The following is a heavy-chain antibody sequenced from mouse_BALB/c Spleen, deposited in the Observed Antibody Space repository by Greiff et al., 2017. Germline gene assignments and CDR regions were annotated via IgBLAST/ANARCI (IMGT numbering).Heavy chain of an antibody. J-gene: IGHJ3*01. CDR3: ARLGRYDGTKTGFAY. CDR1: GYTFTNYW. D-gene: IGHD2-14*01. V-gene: IGHV1-63*02. Sequence: VQLQQSGAELVRPGTSVKISCKASGYTFTNYWLGWVKQRPGHGLEWIGDIYPGGGYTNYNEKFKGKATLTADTSSSTAYMQLSSLTSEDSAVYFCARLGRYDGTKTGFAYWGQGTLVTVSA. CDR2: IYPGGGYT.